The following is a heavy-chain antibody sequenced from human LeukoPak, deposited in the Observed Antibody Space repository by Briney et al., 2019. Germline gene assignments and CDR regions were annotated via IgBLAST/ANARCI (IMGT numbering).Heavy chain of an antibody. CDR1: GFTSSTYS. D-gene: IGHD5-24*01. CDR2: ITGSNSYI. Sequence: PLGSLRLSCAASGFTSSTYSMIWVRQGPGTGLEWVSGITGSNSYIYYADSVKGRLTISRDNAQNSLYLQMNSLRAEDTAVYYCARGEMATITESIDYWGQGTLVTVSS. CDR3: ARGEMATITESIDY. J-gene: IGHJ4*02. V-gene: IGHV3-21*01.